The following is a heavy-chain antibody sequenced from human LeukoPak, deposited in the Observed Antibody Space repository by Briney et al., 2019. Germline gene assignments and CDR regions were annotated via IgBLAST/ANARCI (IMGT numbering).Heavy chain of an antibody. D-gene: IGHD3-10*01. V-gene: IGHV3-53*01. Sequence: GGSLRLSCAASGLTVSSNYMSWVCQAPGKGLEWVSVIYTGGSTYYADSVKGRFTISRDNSKNTLYLQMHSLRAEDTAVYYCARAVVRGVIIHFDYWGQGTLVTVSS. CDR2: IYTGGST. CDR3: ARAVVRGVIIHFDY. CDR1: GLTVSSNY. J-gene: IGHJ4*02.